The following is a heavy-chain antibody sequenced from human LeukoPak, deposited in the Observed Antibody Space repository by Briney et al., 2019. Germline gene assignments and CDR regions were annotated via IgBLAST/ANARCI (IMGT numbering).Heavy chain of an antibody. CDR2: ISYTGST. CDR1: GASISNYY. J-gene: IGHJ4*01. V-gene: IGHV4-59*01. Sequence: SETLSLTCTVSGASISNYYWNWIRQPPGKGLEWIGYISYTGSTNYNPSLKSRVTISLDTPPNHFSLRLSSVTAADTAVYYCAMTGGGGGYWGHGALVTVSS. CDR3: AMTGGGGGY. D-gene: IGHD2-15*01.